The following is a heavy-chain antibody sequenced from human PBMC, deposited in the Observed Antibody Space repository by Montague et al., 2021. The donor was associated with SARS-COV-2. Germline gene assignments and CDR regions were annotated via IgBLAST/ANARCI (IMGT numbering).Heavy chain of an antibody. D-gene: IGHD3-3*01. CDR2: INHSGNT. Sequence: SETLSLTCAVYGGSLSGYYWAWIRQTPGKGLEWIGKINHSGNTNYNPSLKSRLTISVDTSKKQFSLKLSSVTTAATAVYYCARGADYDFWSGYLRYKWFDPWGLGTPVTVSS. J-gene: IGHJ5*02. CDR3: ARGADYDFWSGYLRYKWFDP. CDR1: GGSLSGYY. V-gene: IGHV4-34*01.